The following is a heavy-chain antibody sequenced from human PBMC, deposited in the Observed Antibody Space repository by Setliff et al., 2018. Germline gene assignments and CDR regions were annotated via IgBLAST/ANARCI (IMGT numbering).Heavy chain of an antibody. CDR1: GGSFSGYY. V-gene: IGHV4-34*01. Sequence: PSETLSLTCAVYGGSFSGYYWSWIRQPPGKGLEWIGEINHSGSTNYNPSLKSRVTISVDTSKNQSSLKLSSVTAADTAVYYCARFRRGVALGWFDPWGQGTLVTVSS. J-gene: IGHJ5*02. CDR3: ARFRRGVALGWFDP. D-gene: IGHD3-10*01. CDR2: INHSGST.